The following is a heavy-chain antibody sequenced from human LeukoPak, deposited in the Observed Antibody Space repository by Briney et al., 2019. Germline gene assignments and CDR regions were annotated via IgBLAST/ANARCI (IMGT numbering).Heavy chain of an antibody. CDR3: ARDQGGWIRNWFDP. D-gene: IGHD6-19*01. V-gene: IGHV4-39*07. CDR2: IYYSGST. CDR1: GGSISSSSYY. Sequence: SETLSLTCTVSGGSISSSSYYWGWIRQPPGKGLEWIGSIYYSGSTYYNPSLKSRVTISVDTSKNQFSLKLSSVTAADTAVYYCARDQGGWIRNWFDPWGQGTLVTVSS. J-gene: IGHJ5*02.